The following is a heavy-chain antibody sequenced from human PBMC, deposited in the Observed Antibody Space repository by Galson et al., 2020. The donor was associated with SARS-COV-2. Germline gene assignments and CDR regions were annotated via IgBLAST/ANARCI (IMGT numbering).Heavy chain of an antibody. Sequence: GGSLRLSCSASGFTFSSYAMHWVRQAPGKGLEYLSGISDNGDRTYYADSVKDRFTISRDNSRNTLYLQMTGLRPDDTAVYFCVKDRGYFGANYFDYWGQGTLVTVSS. CDR3: VKDRGYFGANYFDY. CDR1: GFTFSSYA. CDR2: ISDNGDRT. D-gene: IGHD3-9*01. V-gene: IGHV3-64D*06. J-gene: IGHJ4*02.